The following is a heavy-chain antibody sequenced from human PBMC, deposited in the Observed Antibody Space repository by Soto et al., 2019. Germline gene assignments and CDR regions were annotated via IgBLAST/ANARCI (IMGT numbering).Heavy chain of an antibody. CDR1: GYSFTDYY. CDR3: VRSPGDFRYGLDV. D-gene: IGHD2-21*02. V-gene: IGHV1-2*04. CDR2: INPNTGVT. J-gene: IGHJ6*02. Sequence: ASGKVSCKASGYSFTDYYIHWVRQAPGQGLEWLGWINPNTGVTHFAQKFQGWVTMTRDTSISTPYMELNRLRSDDTAVYYCVRSPGDFRYGLDVWGQGTTVTVSS.